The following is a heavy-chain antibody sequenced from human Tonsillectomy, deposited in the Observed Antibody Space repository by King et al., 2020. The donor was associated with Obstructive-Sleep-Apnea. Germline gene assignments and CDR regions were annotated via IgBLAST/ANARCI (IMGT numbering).Heavy chain of an antibody. D-gene: IGHD6-13*01. V-gene: IGHV3-9*01. CDR2: INWNSGSI. J-gene: IGHJ4*02. CDR3: AKDIQGSWYDGPFDC. CDR1: GFTFDDYA. Sequence: VQLVESGGGLVQPGGSLRLSCAASGFTFDDYAMHWVRQAPGKGLEWVSGINWNSGSIGYVDSVKGRFTTSRDNARNSLYLQMNSLRAEDTAFYYCAKDIQGSWYDGPFDCWGQGTLVAVSS.